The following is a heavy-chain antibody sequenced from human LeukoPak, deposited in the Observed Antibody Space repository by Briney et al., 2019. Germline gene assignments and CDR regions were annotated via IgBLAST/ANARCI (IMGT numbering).Heavy chain of an antibody. CDR1: GGSISTYH. D-gene: IGHD6-13*01. CDR3: ARDRGIAAAGHYYYYMDV. CDR2: IYTSGST. J-gene: IGHJ6*03. Sequence: PSETLSLTCTVSGGSISTYHWSWIRQPAGKGLEWIGRIYTSGSTNYNPSLKSRVTISVGTSKNQFSLKLSSVTAADTAVYYCARDRGIAAAGHYYYYMDVWGKGTTVTVSS. V-gene: IGHV4-4*07.